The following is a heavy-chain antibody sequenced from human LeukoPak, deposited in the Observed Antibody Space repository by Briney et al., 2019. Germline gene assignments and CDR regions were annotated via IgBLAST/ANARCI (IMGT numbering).Heavy chain of an antibody. Sequence: GGSLRLSCAASGFTFNSYALSWVRQAPGKGLEWVSAISIIGSSTYYAASVKGRFMISRDNSKNTLYLQMHSLSAEDTAVYSCAKGKKWELPLESWGLGTLATVSS. CDR2: ISIIGSST. V-gene: IGHV3-23*01. D-gene: IGHD1-26*01. J-gene: IGHJ4*02. CDR3: AKGKKWELPLES. CDR1: GFTFNSYA.